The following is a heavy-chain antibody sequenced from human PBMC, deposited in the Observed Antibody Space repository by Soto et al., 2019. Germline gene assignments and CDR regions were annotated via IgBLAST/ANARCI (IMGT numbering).Heavy chain of an antibody. D-gene: IGHD3-16*01. CDR2: ISYDGSNK. Sequence: GGSLRLSCAASGFTFSSYGMHWVRQAPDKGLEWVAVISYDGSNKYYADSVKGRFTISRDNSKNTLYLQMNSLRAEDTAVYYCANLSPLDLYGPIDYWGQGTQVTVSS. J-gene: IGHJ4*02. CDR3: ANLSPLDLYGPIDY. V-gene: IGHV3-30*18. CDR1: GFTFSSYG.